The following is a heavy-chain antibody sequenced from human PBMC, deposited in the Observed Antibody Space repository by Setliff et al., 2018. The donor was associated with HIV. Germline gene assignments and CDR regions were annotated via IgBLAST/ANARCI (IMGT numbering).Heavy chain of an antibody. D-gene: IGHD1-1*01. Sequence: PGGSLRLSCTASGFTFGDYAMSWVRQAPGKGLEWVGFIRSKAYGGTTEYAASVKGRFTISRDDSKSIAYLQMNSLKTEDTAVYYCTRVQLGRDAFDIWGQGTMVTVSS. V-gene: IGHV3-49*04. J-gene: IGHJ3*02. CDR1: GFTFGDYA. CDR2: IRSKAYGGTT. CDR3: TRVQLGRDAFDI.